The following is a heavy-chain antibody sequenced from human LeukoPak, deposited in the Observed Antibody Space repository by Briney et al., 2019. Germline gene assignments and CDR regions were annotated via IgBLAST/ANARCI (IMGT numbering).Heavy chain of an antibody. Sequence: ASVTVSCKASGYTFTSYGISWVRQAPGQGLEWMGWSSTYNGNTNYAQKFQGRVTMTTDTSTSTAYMELRSLRSDDTAVYYCARDGSGAFNSWGQGTLVTVSS. CDR1: GYTFTSYG. CDR3: ARDGSGAFNS. CDR2: SSTYNGNT. V-gene: IGHV1-18*01. D-gene: IGHD1-1*01. J-gene: IGHJ4*02.